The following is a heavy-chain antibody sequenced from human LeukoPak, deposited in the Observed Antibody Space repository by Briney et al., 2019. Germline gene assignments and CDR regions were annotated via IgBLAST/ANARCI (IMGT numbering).Heavy chain of an antibody. CDR3: ARHYSNFGHDNWFDP. D-gene: IGHD4-4*01. J-gene: IGHJ5*02. Sequence: SETLSLTCTVSGGSISSYYWSWIRQPPGKGLEWIGYIYHSGSTNYNPSLKSRVTISVDTSKNQFSLKLSSVTAADTAVYYCARHYSNFGHDNWFDPWGQGTLVTVSS. CDR1: GGSISSYY. V-gene: IGHV4-59*08. CDR2: IYHSGST.